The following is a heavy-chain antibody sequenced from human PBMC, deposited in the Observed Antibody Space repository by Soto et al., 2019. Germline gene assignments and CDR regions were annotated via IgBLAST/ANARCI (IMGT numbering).Heavy chain of an antibody. CDR2: IYHSGST. J-gene: IGHJ4*02. D-gene: IGHD5-12*01. Sequence: PSETLSLTCAVSGGSISSGGYSWSWIRQPPGKGLEWIGYIYHSGSTYYNPSLKSRVTISVDRSKNQFSLKLSSVTAADTAVYYCARNNIVATILFDYWGQGTLVTAPQ. V-gene: IGHV4-30-2*01. CDR1: GGSISSGGYS. CDR3: ARNNIVATILFDY.